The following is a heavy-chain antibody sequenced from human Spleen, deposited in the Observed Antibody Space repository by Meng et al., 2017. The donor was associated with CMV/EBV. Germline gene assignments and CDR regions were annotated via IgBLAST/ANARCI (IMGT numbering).Heavy chain of an antibody. D-gene: IGHD6-19*01. J-gene: IGHJ4*02. CDR3: ARVEQQWLVPDY. CDR2: ISTTGTTT. Sequence: GGSLRLSCGASGMTFSDYSMDWVRQAPGRGLEWVSYISTTGTTTYYADSVKGRFTISRDNAKNSVHIEMNSLRVEDTAVYYCARVEQQWLVPDYWGQGTLVTVSS. CDR1: GMTFSDYS. V-gene: IGHV3-48*04.